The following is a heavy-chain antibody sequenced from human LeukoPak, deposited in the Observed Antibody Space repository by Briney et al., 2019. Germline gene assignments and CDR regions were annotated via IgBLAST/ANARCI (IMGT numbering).Heavy chain of an antibody. Sequence: ASVKVSCKASGYTFTGYYMHWVRQAPGQGLEWMGWINPNSGGTNYVQKFQGRVTMTRDTSISTAYMELSRLRSDDTAVYYCARVKLVMVATTTGLDYWGQGALVTVSS. CDR3: ARVKLVMVATTTGLDY. D-gene: IGHD5-12*01. CDR2: INPNSGGT. V-gene: IGHV1-2*02. CDR1: GYTFTGYY. J-gene: IGHJ4*02.